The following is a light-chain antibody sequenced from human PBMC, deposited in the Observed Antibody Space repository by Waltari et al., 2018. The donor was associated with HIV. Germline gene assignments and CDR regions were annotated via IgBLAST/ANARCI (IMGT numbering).Light chain of an antibody. V-gene: IGKV3-15*01. CDR1: QSVSNN. Sequence: EAVMTQSPATLSVSPGERATLSCRASQSVSNNLAWYHQKPGQAPRLLIYGASTRASGIPARFTGTGSGTHFTLTISSLQSDDFGIYYCQQYNNWPPLTFGGGTKVEIK. CDR2: GAS. CDR3: QQYNNWPPLT. J-gene: IGKJ4*01.